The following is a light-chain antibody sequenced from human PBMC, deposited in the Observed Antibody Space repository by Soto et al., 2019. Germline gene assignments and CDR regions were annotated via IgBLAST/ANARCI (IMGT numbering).Light chain of an antibody. CDR3: VQLLQTAWT. Sequence: DIVMTQSPLSLPVTPGEPASISCRSNHSLLQSDGNTYLGWYLQKPGQSPQPLIYLRSNRASGVPDRFSGSGSATVFTLHISRLEAEDVGVSYCVQLLQTAWTFGQGTKVEIK. CDR2: LRS. J-gene: IGKJ1*01. CDR1: HSLLQSDGNTY. V-gene: IGKV2-28*01.